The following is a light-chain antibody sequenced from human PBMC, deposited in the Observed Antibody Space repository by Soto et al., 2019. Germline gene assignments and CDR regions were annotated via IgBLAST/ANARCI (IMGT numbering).Light chain of an antibody. J-gene: IGKJ1*01. Sequence: DIQMTQSPSSLSASVGDRVSITCRASQSINSYLNWYQQKPGKDPKLLIFAASSLQSGVPSRFSGSGSGTDFTLTISSLQPEDFATYYCQQTYDTPGFGQGTKVDIK. CDR3: QQTYDTPG. CDR1: QSINSY. CDR2: AAS. V-gene: IGKV1-39*01.